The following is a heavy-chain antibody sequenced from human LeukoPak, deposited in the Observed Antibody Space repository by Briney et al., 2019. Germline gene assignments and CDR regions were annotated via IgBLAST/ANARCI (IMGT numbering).Heavy chain of an antibody. J-gene: IGHJ6*02. D-gene: IGHD5-24*01. V-gene: IGHV1-18*01. CDR3: ARSPRVEMATINYYYYGMDV. CDR2: ISAYNGNT. CDR1: GYTFTSYG. Sequence: ASVKVSCTASGYTFTSYGISWVRQAPGQGLEWMGWISAYNGNTNYAQKLQGRVTMTTDTSTSTAYMELRSLRSDDTAVYYCARSPRVEMATINYYYYGMDVWGQGTTVTVSS.